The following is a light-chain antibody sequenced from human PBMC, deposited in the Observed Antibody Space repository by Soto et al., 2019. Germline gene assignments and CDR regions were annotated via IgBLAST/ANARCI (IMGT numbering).Light chain of an antibody. CDR2: DAS. CDR3: QQYNSYQT. V-gene: IGKV1-5*01. CDR1: QSISSW. Sequence: DIPMTQSPATLSASVGDRVTITCRASQSISSWLAWYQQKPGKARKLLIYDASSLESGVPSRLSGSGYGTELPLTLISLQPDEFATYYCQQYNSYQTFGQGTKLEIK. J-gene: IGKJ2*01.